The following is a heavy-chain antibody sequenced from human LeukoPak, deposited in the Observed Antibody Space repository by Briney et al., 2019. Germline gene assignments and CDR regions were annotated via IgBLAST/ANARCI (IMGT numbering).Heavy chain of an antibody. Sequence: SETLSLTCTVSGGSISSYYWSWIRQPPGKGLEWIGYIYYSGSTNYNPSLKSRVTISVDTSKNQFSLKLSSVTAADTAVYYCARDRIAVTTDYDMDVWGQGTTVTVSS. CDR3: ARDRIAVTTDYDMDV. CDR2: IYYSGST. V-gene: IGHV4-59*01. J-gene: IGHJ6*02. CDR1: GGSISSYY. D-gene: IGHD4-11*01.